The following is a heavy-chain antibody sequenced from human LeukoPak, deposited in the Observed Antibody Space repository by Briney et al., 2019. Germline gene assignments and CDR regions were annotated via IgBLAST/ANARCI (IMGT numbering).Heavy chain of an antibody. CDR3: ASASGDYYYGMDV. CDR2: IYYSGST. D-gene: IGHD4-17*01. Sequence: SETLSLTCTVSGGSLSSGGYYWRWIRQHPGKGLEGIGYIYYSGSTYYNPSLKSRVTISVDTSKNQFSLRLSSVTAADPAVYYCASASGDYYYGMDVWGKGTTVTVSS. CDR1: GGSLSSGGYY. V-gene: IGHV4-31*03. J-gene: IGHJ6*04.